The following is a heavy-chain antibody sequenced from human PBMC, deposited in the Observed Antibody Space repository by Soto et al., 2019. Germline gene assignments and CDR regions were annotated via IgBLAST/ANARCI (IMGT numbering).Heavy chain of an antibody. CDR2: IIPIFGTA. Sequence: GASVKVSCKASGGTFSSYAISWVRQAPGQGLEWMGGIIPIFGTANCAQKFQGRVTITADESTSTAYMELSSLRSEDTAVYYCARDGYTRGMVPFDYWGQGTLVTVSS. D-gene: IGHD3-10*01. V-gene: IGHV1-69*13. CDR3: ARDGYTRGMVPFDY. CDR1: GGTFSSYA. J-gene: IGHJ4*02.